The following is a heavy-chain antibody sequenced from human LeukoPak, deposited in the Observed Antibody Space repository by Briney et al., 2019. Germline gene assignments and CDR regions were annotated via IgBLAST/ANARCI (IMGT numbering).Heavy chain of an antibody. V-gene: IGHV3-7*01. D-gene: IGHD3-3*01. CDR1: GFTFSNYW. CDR3: ARARTATYNVFADF. J-gene: IGHJ4*02. Sequence: GGSLRLSCVASGFTFSNYWMSWLRQTPGKGLEWVANINEDETERYYVASVEGRFTVSRDNDKNSLYLQMSGLRAEDSAVFYCARARTATYNVFADFWGQGTLVTVSS. CDR2: INEDETER.